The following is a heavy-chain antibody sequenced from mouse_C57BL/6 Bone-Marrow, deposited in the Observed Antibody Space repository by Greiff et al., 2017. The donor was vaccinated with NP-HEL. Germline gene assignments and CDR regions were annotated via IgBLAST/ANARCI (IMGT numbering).Heavy chain of an antibody. D-gene: IGHD2-4*01. CDR2: IDPSDSYT. CDR1: GYTFTSYW. V-gene: IGHV1-69*01. J-gene: IGHJ2*01. Sequence: QVQLQQPGAELVMPGASVKLSCKASGYTFTSYWMHWVKQRPGQGLEWIGEIDPSDSYTNYNQKFKGKSTLTVDKSSSTAYMQRSSLTSEDSAVYNCAREGYDYDALSFDYWGQGTTLTVSS. CDR3: AREGYDYDALSFDY.